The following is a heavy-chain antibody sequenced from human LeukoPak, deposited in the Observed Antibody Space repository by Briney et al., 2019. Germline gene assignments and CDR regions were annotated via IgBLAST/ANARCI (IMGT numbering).Heavy chain of an antibody. CDR1: GFIFNNYA. D-gene: IGHD5-18*01. V-gene: IGHV3-64*02. J-gene: IGHJ4*02. CDR2: IGGKGDTS. CDR3: ATRHEYSYPY. Sequence: GGSLRLSCAASGFIFNNYAMHWVRQAPGKGLEYVSAIGGKGDTSYYADSVKGRFTISRDNSKNTVYLQMGSLRTEDMAVYYCATRHEYSYPYWGQGTLVTVSS.